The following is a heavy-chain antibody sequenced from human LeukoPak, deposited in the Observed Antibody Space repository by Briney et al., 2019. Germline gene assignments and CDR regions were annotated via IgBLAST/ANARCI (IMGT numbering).Heavy chain of an antibody. CDR3: ARGHYYDSSGYSTPRPFDY. CDR1: GGSFSGYY. V-gene: IGHV4-34*01. J-gene: IGHJ4*02. Sequence: SETLSLTCAVYGGSFSGYYWSWIRQPPGKGLEWIGEINHSGSTNYNPSLKSRVTISVDTSKNQFSLKLSSVTAADTAVCYCARGHYYDSSGYSTPRPFDYWGQGTLVTVSS. D-gene: IGHD3-22*01. CDR2: INHSGST.